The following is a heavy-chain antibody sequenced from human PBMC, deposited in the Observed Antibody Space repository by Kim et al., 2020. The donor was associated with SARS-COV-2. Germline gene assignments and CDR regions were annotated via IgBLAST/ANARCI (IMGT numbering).Heavy chain of an antibody. J-gene: IGHJ6*02. Sequence: TEYAASVKGRFTISRDDSKNSLYLQMNSLKTEDTAVYYCARTYPYGMDVWGQGTTVTVSS. V-gene: IGHV3-72*01. CDR2: T. CDR3: ARTYPYGMDV.